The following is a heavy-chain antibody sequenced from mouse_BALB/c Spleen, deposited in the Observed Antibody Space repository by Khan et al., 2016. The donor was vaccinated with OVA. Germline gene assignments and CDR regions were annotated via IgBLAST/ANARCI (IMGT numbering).Heavy chain of an antibody. V-gene: IGHV1S136*01. CDR3: ARGNWQSYYFDY. Sequence: VQLQQSGPELVKPGASVKMSCKSSGYIFTNYVLHWVKQTPGQGLEWIGYINPYNGGTKYTENLKGKATLASDKSSITAYLELSSLNSEDSAVYYCARGNWQSYYFDYWGQGTTLTLSS. J-gene: IGHJ2*01. CDR1: GYIFTNYV. D-gene: IGHD4-1*01. CDR2: INPYNGGT.